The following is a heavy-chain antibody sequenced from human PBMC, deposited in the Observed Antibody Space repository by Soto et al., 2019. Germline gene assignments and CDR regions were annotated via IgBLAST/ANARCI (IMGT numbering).Heavy chain of an antibody. J-gene: IGHJ3*02. V-gene: IGHV3-23*01. Sequence: GGSLRLSCAASGFTFSSYAMSWVRQAPGKGLEWVSAISGSGGSTYYADSVKGRFTISRDNSKNTLYLQMNSLRAEDTAVYYCARTIFGVVKVLYAFDIWGQGTMVTVSS. CDR1: GFTFSSYA. D-gene: IGHD3-3*01. CDR3: ARTIFGVVKVLYAFDI. CDR2: ISGSGGST.